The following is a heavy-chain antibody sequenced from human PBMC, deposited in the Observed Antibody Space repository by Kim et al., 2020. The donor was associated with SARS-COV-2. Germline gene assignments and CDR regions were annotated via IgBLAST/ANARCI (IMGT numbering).Heavy chain of an antibody. V-gene: IGHV5-51*01. D-gene: IGHD3-22*01. J-gene: IGHJ6*02. CDR3: ARRTMTYGMDV. Sequence: RYRPSFQGQVTISADKSLSTAYLQWSSLKASDTAMYYCARRTMTYGMDVWGQGTTVTVSS.